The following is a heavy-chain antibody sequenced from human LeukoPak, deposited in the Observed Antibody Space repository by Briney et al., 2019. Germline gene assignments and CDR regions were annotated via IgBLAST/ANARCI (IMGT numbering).Heavy chain of an antibody. D-gene: IGHD2-8*01. J-gene: IGHJ5*02. CDR1: GITFTNAW. CDR3: TTDRMIYATNWAVSWFDP. Sequence: GGSLRLSCAASGITFTNAWPTWVRQAPGKGLEWVGRVKTKGDGGAADYAAPVKGRFTISRDDPTKTLYLQMNSLKTEDTAVYYCTTDRMIYATNWAVSWFDPWGQGTLVTVSS. CDR2: VKTKGDGGAA. V-gene: IGHV3-15*01.